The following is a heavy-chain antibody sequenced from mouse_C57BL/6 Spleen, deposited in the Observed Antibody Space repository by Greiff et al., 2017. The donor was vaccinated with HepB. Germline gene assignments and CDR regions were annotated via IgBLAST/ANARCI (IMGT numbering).Heavy chain of an antibody. D-gene: IGHD2-2*01. J-gene: IGHJ2*01. CDR1: GYTFTSYW. V-gene: IGHV1-69*01. Sequence: QVQLKQPGAELVMPGASVKLSCKASGYTFTSYWMHWVKQRPGQGLEWIGEIDPSDSYTNYNQKFKGKSTLTVDKSSSTAYMQLSSLTSEDSAVYYCASSRLRQGAFDYWGQGTTLTVSS. CDR3: ASSRLRQGAFDY. CDR2: IDPSDSYT.